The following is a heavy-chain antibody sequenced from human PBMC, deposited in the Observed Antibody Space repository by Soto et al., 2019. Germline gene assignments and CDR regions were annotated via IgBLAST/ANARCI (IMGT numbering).Heavy chain of an antibody. V-gene: IGHV5-51*01. CDR1: GYSFTSYW. CDR2: IYPGDSGT. J-gene: IGHJ6*02. D-gene: IGHD3-9*01. CDR3: ARAYYDILTGKLSYYYGMDV. Sequence: GESLKISCKGSGYSFTSYWIGWVRQMPGKGLEWMGIIYPGDSGTRYSPSFQGQVTISADKSISTAYLQWSSLKASDTAMYYCARAYYDILTGKLSYYYGMDVWGQGTTVTVSS.